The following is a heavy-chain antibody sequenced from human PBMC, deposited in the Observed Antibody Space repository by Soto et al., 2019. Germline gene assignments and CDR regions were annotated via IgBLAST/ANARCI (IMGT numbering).Heavy chain of an antibody. CDR1: GFTFSSYG. Sequence: GGSLRLSCAASGFTFSSYGMHWVRQAPGKGLEWVAVISYDGSNKYYADSVKGRFTISRDNSKNTLYLQMNSLRAEDTAVYYCAKDRGTGTTAYYYYGMDVWGQGTTVTVSS. CDR3: AKDRGTGTTAYYYYGMDV. V-gene: IGHV3-30*18. CDR2: ISYDGSNK. J-gene: IGHJ6*02. D-gene: IGHD1-7*01.